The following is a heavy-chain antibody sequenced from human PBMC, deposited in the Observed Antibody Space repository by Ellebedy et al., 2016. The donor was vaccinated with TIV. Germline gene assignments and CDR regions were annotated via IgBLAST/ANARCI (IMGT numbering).Heavy chain of an antibody. V-gene: IGHV1-2*02. CDR2: INPNSGGT. J-gene: IGHJ4*02. D-gene: IGHD4-11*01. CDR3: ARDMTTYFDS. Sequence: AASVKVSCKASGYTFTGYYMHWVRQAPGQGLEWMGWINPNSGGTNYAQRFQGRVTMTRDTSTNTAYMELSRLRSDDTAVFYCARDMTTYFDSWGQGTLVTVSS. CDR1: GYTFTGYY.